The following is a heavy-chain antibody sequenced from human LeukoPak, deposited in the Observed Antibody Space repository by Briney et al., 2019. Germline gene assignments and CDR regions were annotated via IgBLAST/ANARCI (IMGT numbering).Heavy chain of an antibody. V-gene: IGHV4-59*01. J-gene: IGHJ3*02. D-gene: IGHD3-16*01. CDR3: ARPAVWGSEDAFDI. Sequence: TSETLSLTCAVSGVSISSYYWSWIRQPPGKGLEWIGYIYYSGSTNYNPSLKSRVTISVDTSKNQFSLKLSSVTAADTAVYYCARPAVWGSEDAFDIWGQGTMVTVSS. CDR2: IYYSGST. CDR1: GVSISSYY.